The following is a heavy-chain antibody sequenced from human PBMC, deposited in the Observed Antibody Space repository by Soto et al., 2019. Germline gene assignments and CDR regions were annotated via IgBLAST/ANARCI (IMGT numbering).Heavy chain of an antibody. Sequence: AASVKVSCKASGYTFTSYAMHWVRQAPGQRLEWMGWINAGNGNTKYSQKFQGRVTITRDTSASTAYMELSSLRSEDTAVYYCASAGGFGVVYYYYYGMDVWGQGTTVTVSS. V-gene: IGHV1-3*01. CDR3: ASAGGFGVVYYYYYGMDV. CDR2: INAGNGNT. J-gene: IGHJ6*02. CDR1: GYTFTSYA. D-gene: IGHD3-3*01.